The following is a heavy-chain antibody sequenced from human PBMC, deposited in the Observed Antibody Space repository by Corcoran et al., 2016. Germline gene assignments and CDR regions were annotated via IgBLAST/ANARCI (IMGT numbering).Heavy chain of an antibody. CDR3: ARSYCRSTSCYIRGPYYFDY. D-gene: IGHD2-2*02. CDR1: GGSISSSSYY. CDR2: IYYSGST. V-gene: IGHV4-39*01. Sequence: QLQLQESGPGLVKPSETLSLTCTVSGGSISSSSYYWGWIRQPPGKGLEWIGSIYYSGSTYYNPSLKSRVTISVDTSKNQFSLKLSSVTAADTAGYYCARSYCRSTSCYIRGPYYFDYWGQGTLVTVSS. J-gene: IGHJ4*02.